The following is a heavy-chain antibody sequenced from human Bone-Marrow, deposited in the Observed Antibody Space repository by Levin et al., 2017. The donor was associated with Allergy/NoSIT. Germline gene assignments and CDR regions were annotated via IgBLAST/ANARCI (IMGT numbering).Heavy chain of an antibody. CDR3: ARGIRWFGEVDY. CDR1: GFTFSSYG. J-gene: IGHJ4*02. CDR2: IWYDGSNK. V-gene: IGHV3-33*01. D-gene: IGHD3-10*01. Sequence: GGSLRLSCAASGFTFSSYGMHWVRQAPGKGLEWVAVIWYDGSNKYYADSVKGRFTISRDNSKNTLYLQMNSLRAEDTAVYYCARGIRWFGEVDYWGQGTLVTVSS.